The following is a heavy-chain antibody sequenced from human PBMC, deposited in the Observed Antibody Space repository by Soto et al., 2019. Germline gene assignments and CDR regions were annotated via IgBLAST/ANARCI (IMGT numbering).Heavy chain of an antibody. J-gene: IGHJ6*02. D-gene: IGHD5-12*01. CDR2: TTGSGGTA. Sequence: EVQLLESGGGLVQLGGPLRLSGPPPLLSFEIYAMGWVAKPPGKGLEWVSATTGSGGTAYYAGSVKGRFTISRDNSKNTLYLQMDSLRAEDTAVYYCAKHSGYDHYYGMDVWGQGTTVTVSS. V-gene: IGHV3-23*01. CDR3: AKHSGYDHYYGMDV. CDR1: LLSFEIYA.